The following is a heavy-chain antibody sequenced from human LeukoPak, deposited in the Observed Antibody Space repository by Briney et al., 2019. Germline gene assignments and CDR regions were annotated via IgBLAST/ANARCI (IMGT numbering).Heavy chain of an antibody. CDR2: MSTDGSLQ. CDR3: AKDLYCSSTSCSDFDY. CDR1: GFAFSNYA. V-gene: IGHV3-30*07. J-gene: IGHJ4*02. D-gene: IGHD2-2*01. Sequence: RGSLRLSCVASGFAFSNYAIHWVRRPPGKGLEWVAVMSTDGSLQYYADSVKGRFTISRDNSKNTLYLQMNSLRAEDTAVYYCAKDLYCSSTSCSDFDYWGQGTLVTVSS.